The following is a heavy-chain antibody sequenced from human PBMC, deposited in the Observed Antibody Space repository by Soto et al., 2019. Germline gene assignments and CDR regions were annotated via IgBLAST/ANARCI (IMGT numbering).Heavy chain of an antibody. CDR1: GGTFSTDS. V-gene: IGHV1-69*12. CDR2: IIPMFGTA. CDR3: AREIDGYYGMDV. J-gene: IGHJ6*02. Sequence: QVQLVQSGAEVKKPGSSVKVSCKASGGTFSTDSISWVRQAPGQGLEWMGGIIPMFGTANNAQKFQGRVTITAEESTSTAYMELSSLRSEDPAVYFCAREIDGYYGMDVWGQGTTVTVAS.